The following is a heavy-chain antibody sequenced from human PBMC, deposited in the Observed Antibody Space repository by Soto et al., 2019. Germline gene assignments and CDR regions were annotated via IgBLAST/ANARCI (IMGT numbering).Heavy chain of an antibody. J-gene: IGHJ4*02. D-gene: IGHD4-17*01. V-gene: IGHV4-39*07. CDR2: IYYSGST. Sequence: SETLSLTCTVSGSSISRSSYYWGWIRQPPGKGLEWIGSIYYSGSTYYNPSLKSRVTISVDTSKNQFSLKLSSVTAADTAVYYCARAMTTVPTIDYWGQGTLVTVS. CDR1: GSSISRSSYY. CDR3: ARAMTTVPTIDY.